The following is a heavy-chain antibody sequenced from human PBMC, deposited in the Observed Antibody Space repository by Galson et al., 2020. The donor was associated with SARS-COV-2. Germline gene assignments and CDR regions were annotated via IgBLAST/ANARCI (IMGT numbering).Heavy chain of an antibody. CDR1: GLTFRSYW. CDR3: ARGDMVNDYFDY. Sequence: ALHGESLKISCAASGLTFRSYWMHWVRQAPGKGLVWVSRLSSEGSSTRYAASVKGRFTISGDNAKNTLYLQMNSLRAEDTAVYYCARGDMVNDYFDYWGQGTLVTISS. D-gene: IGHD2-8*01. CDR2: LSSEGSST. V-gene: IGHV3-74*01. J-gene: IGHJ4*02.